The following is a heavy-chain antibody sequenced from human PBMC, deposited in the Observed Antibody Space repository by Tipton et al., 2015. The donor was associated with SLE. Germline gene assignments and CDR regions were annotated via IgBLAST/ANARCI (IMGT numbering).Heavy chain of an antibody. V-gene: IGHV3-30*03. CDR3: ARSIAAPHFDY. D-gene: IGHD6-6*01. CDR1: GFTFSSYG. CDR2: ISYDGSNK. J-gene: IGHJ4*02. Sequence: SLRLSCAASGFTFSSYGMHWVRQAPGKGLEWVAVISYDGSNKYYADSVKGRFTISRDNSKNTLYLQMNSLRAEDTAVYYCARSIAAPHFDYWGQGTLVTVSS.